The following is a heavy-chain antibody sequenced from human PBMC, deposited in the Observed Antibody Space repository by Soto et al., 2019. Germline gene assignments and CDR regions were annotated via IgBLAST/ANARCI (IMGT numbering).Heavy chain of an antibody. V-gene: IGHV1-69*02. CDR1: GGTFSSYT. CDR2: IIPILGIA. D-gene: IGHD5-12*01. Sequence: ASVKVSCKASGGTFSSYTISWVRQAPGQGLEWMGRIIPILGIANYAQKFQGRVTITADKSTSTAYMELSSLRSEDTAVYYCARVVVEGGSGYDFMAFDNWGQGTMVTVSS. CDR3: ARVVVEGGSGYDFMAFDN. J-gene: IGHJ3*02.